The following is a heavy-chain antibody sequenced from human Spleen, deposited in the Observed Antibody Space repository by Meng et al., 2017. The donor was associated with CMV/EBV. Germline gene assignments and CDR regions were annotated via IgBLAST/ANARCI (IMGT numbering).Heavy chain of an antibody. D-gene: IGHD2-21*01. CDR3: ARAYCGGDCYLELYYYYYGMDV. J-gene: IGHJ6*02. CDR2: IIPIFGTT. CDR1: GGTFRSYA. Sequence: SVKVSCKASGGTFRSYAIRWVRQAPGQGLEWMGGIIPIFGTTNYAQKFQGRVTVTTDESTSTAYMELRSLRSEDTAVYYCARAYCGGDCYLELYYYYYGMDVWGQGTTVTVSS. V-gene: IGHV1-69*05.